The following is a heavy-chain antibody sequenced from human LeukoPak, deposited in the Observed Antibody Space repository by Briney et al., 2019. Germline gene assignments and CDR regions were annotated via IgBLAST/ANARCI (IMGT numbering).Heavy chain of an antibody. D-gene: IGHD3-3*01. Sequence: GASVKVSCKASGYTFTSYYMHWVRQAPGQGLEWMGIINPSGGSTSYAQKFQGRVTMTRDMSTSTVYMELSSLRSEDTAVYYCATQNFQVLRFLEWLPQYYYYYYMDVWGKGTTVTVSS. J-gene: IGHJ6*03. CDR1: GYTFTSYY. CDR2: INPSGGST. V-gene: IGHV1-46*01. CDR3: ATQNFQVLRFLEWLPQYYYYYYMDV.